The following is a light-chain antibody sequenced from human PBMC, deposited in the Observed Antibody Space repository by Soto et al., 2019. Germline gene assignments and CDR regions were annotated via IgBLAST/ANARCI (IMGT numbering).Light chain of an antibody. J-gene: IGKJ4*01. CDR3: QQSHSTPLT. CDR2: AAS. CDR1: QSVLYSSNNKNY. Sequence: DIVMTPSPDSLSVSLGERATINCKSSQSVLYSSNNKNYLAWYQQRPGKAPKFLIYAASSLQSGVPSRFSGSGFGTDFTLTISSLQPEDFATYYCQQSHSTPLTFGGGTKVDIK. V-gene: IGKV4-1*01.